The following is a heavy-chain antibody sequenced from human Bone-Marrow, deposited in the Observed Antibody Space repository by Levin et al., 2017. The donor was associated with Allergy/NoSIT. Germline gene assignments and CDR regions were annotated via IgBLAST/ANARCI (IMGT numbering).Heavy chain of an antibody. J-gene: IGHJ5*02. Sequence: GASVKVSCKASGYTFTSYGISWVRQAPGQGLEWMGWISAYNGNTNYAQKLQGRVTMTTDTSTSTAYMELRSLRSDDTAVYYCARSPYYDFWSGPGPPIWFDPWGQGTLVTVSS. V-gene: IGHV1-18*01. CDR3: ARSPYYDFWSGPGPPIWFDP. CDR1: GYTFTSYG. CDR2: ISAYNGNT. D-gene: IGHD3-3*01.